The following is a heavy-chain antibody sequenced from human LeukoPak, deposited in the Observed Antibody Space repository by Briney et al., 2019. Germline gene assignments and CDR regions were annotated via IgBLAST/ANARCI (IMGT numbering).Heavy chain of an antibody. CDR1: GGTFNNYA. V-gene: IGHV1-69*04. CDR2: IIPILDKP. J-gene: IGHJ6*02. Sequence: SVTVSYKASGGTFNNYAISWVRQAPGQGLEWMGRIIPILDKPDYAQKFQGRVAITADKSTSTAYMELNSLRSEDTAVYYCASLVLYYYGMDVWGQGTTVTVSS. D-gene: IGHD3-10*01. CDR3: ASLVLYYYGMDV.